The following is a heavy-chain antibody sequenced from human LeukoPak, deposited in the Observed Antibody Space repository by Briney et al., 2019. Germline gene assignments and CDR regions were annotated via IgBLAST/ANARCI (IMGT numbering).Heavy chain of an antibody. CDR2: MSSSGYTI. CDR3: AREERHCSGGDCYTTVDI. V-gene: IGHV3-48*01. D-gene: IGHD2-15*01. CDR1: GFTFSTYS. J-gene: IGHJ3*02. Sequence: GGSLRLSCAASGFTFSTYSMNWVRQAPGKGLQWVSYMSSSGYTIHYADSVKGRFTISRDNAKNSLYLQMNSLRGEGTAVYYCAREERHCSGGDCYTTVDIWGRGTMVTVSS.